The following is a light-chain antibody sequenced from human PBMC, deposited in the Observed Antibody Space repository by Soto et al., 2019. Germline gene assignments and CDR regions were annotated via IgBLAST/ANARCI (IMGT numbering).Light chain of an antibody. CDR1: QSVSNNY. CDR2: GAS. J-gene: IGKJ1*01. Sequence: EILMTQSPATLSVSPGERATLSCRASQSVSNNYLAWYQQKPGKAPRLLIYGASNTATGIPDRLSGGGSGTDFTLTISRLEPEDFAVYYCQQYGSSGTFGQGTKVDIK. V-gene: IGKV3-20*01. CDR3: QQYGSSGT.